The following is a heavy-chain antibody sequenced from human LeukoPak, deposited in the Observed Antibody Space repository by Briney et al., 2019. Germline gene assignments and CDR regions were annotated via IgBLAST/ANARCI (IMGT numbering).Heavy chain of an antibody. Sequence: PGGSLRLSCAASGFTFSSYGMHWVRQAPGKGLEWVAVISYDGSNKYYADSVKGRFTISRDNSKNTLYLQMNSLRAEDTAVYYCAKSSDYGDYVRYFDLWGRGTLVTVSS. J-gene: IGHJ2*01. CDR1: GFTFSSYG. V-gene: IGHV3-30*18. CDR2: ISYDGSNK. D-gene: IGHD4-17*01. CDR3: AKSSDYGDYVRYFDL.